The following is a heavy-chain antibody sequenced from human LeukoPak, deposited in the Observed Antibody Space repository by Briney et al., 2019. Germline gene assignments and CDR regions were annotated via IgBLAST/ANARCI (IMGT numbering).Heavy chain of an antibody. Sequence: GGSLRLSCAASGFTFSSYGMHWVRQAPDKGLEWVAFIRYDGSRKYYADSVKGRFTISRDNSKNTLYLQMNSLRAEDTAMYYCAKVSLNDAFDIWGQGTMVSVSS. V-gene: IGHV3-30*02. CDR1: GFTFSSYG. J-gene: IGHJ3*02. CDR3: AKVSLNDAFDI. CDR2: IRYDGSRK.